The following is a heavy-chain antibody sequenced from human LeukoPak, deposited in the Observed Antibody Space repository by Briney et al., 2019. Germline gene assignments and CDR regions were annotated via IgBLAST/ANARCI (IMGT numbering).Heavy chain of an antibody. V-gene: IGHV4-59*01. CDR1: GGSISSYY. D-gene: IGHD6-19*01. CDR2: IYYSGST. J-gene: IGHJ4*02. CDR3: ASVVAVAGTYFDY. Sequence: SETLSLTCTVSGGSISSYYWSWIRQPPGKGLEWIGYIYYSGSTNYDPSLKSRVTISVGTSKNQFSLKLSSVTAADTAVYYCASVVAVAGTYFDYWGQGTLVTVSS.